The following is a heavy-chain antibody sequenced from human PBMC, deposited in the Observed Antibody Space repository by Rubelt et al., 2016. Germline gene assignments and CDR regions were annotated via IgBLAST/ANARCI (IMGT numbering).Heavy chain of an antibody. J-gene: IGHJ6*02. CDR2: IDWDDDK. Sequence: QVTLRESGPALVKPTQTLTLTCTFSGFSLSTSGMCVSWIRQPPGKALEWLARIDWDDDKYYSTSLKTRLTISKDTAKNQLVLKMTNMDPVDTATYYCARILLPDYYDSSGGMDVWGQGTTVTVSS. CDR3: ARILLPDYYDSSGGMDV. D-gene: IGHD3-22*01. V-gene: IGHV2-70*15. CDR1: GFSLSTSGMC.